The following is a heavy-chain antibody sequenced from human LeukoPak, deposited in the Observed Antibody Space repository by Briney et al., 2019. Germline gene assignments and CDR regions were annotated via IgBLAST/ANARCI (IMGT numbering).Heavy chain of an antibody. CDR3: ARDNYYYDMGDY. CDR1: GFIFSSYD. J-gene: IGHJ4*02. D-gene: IGHD3-10*01. Sequence: GGSLRLSCAASGFIFSSYDMSWVRQAPGKGLEWVSSISSSGSYIYYADSMRGRFTISRDNAKNSLYLQMNSLRAEDTAVYYCARDNYYYDMGDYWGQGTLVTVSS. CDR2: ISSSGSYI. V-gene: IGHV3-21*06.